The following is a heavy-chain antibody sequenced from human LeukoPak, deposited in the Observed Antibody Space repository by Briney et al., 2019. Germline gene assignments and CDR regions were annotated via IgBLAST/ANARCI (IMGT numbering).Heavy chain of an antibody. CDR2: IYYSGST. D-gene: IGHD3-10*01. CDR3: ASTNFMVRGSQIPYFDY. J-gene: IGHJ4*02. CDR1: GGSISRGGYY. V-gene: IGHV4-31*03. Sequence: PSQTLSLTCTVSGGSISRGGYYWSWLRQHPWKGLEWIGYIYYSGSTYYNPSLKSRVTISVDTSKNQFSLKLSSVTAADTAVYYCASTNFMVRGSQIPYFDYWGQGTLVTVSS.